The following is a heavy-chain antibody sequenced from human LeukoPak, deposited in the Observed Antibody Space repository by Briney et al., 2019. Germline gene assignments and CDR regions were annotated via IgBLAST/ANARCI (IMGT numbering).Heavy chain of an antibody. CDR1: GGSFSYYY. Sequence: SETLSLTCAVYGGSFSYYYWSWIRQPPGKGLEWIGEINHSGITNYNPSLKSRVTISADTSKNQFSLKLTSVTAADTAVYYCANPARDFADSGAITWWGQGTLVTVSS. J-gene: IGHJ4*02. V-gene: IGHV4-34*01. CDR2: INHSGIT. D-gene: IGHD4-17*01. CDR3: ANPARDFADSGAITW.